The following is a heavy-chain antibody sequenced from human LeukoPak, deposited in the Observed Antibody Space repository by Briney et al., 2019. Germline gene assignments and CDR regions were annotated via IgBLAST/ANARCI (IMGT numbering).Heavy chain of an antibody. CDR3: ARHGAWNRFDY. CDR1: GGSISGSNYY. V-gene: IGHV4-39*01. J-gene: IGHJ4*02. Sequence: NPSETLSLTCTLSGGSISGSNYYWAWIRQPPGKGLEWIGSIYYGASTYYNPSLKSRVTISVDTSKNQFSLPLSSLTAADTAVYFCARHGAWNRFDYWGQGTLVTVSS. D-gene: IGHD1-1*01. CDR2: IYYGAST.